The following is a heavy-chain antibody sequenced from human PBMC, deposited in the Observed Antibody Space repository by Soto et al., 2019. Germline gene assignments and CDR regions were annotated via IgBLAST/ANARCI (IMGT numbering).Heavy chain of an antibody. CDR3: ARDNRIAVAEYYFDY. J-gene: IGHJ4*02. Sequence: SVKVSCKASGGTVSSYAISGVRQAPGQGLEWMGGIIPIFGTANYAQKFQGRVTITADESTSTAYMELSSLRSEDTAVYYCARDNRIAVAEYYFDYWGQGTLVTVSS. CDR1: GGTVSSYA. D-gene: IGHD6-19*01. V-gene: IGHV1-69*13. CDR2: IIPIFGTA.